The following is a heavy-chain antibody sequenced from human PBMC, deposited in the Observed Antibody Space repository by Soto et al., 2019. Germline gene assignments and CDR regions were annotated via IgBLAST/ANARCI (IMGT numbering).Heavy chain of an antibody. J-gene: IGHJ4*02. V-gene: IGHV4-34*01. CDR3: ASLKDIVATITPYYLDY. CDR1: GGSLSDYF. Sequence: PSETLSLTCVVSGGSLSDYFWSWIRQPPGMALEWIGEINHLGSINYNPSLKSRVTMSVDTSKNQFSLKLSSVTAADTAVYYCASLKDIVATITPYYLDYWGQGTLVTVSS. D-gene: IGHD5-12*01. CDR2: INHLGSI.